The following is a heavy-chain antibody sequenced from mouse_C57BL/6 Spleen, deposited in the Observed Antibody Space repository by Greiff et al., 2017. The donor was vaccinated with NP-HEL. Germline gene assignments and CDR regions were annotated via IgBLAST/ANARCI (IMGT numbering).Heavy chain of an antibody. CDR2: IRNKANNHAT. CDR1: GFTFSDAW. Sequence: EVQGVESGGGLVQPGGSMKLSCAASGFTFSDAWMDWVRQSPEKGLEWVAEIRNKANNHATYYAESVKGRFTISRDDSKSSVYLQMNSLRAEDTGIYYCTRRRFTTVVFDYWGQGTTLTVSS. CDR3: TRRRFTTVVFDY. D-gene: IGHD1-1*01. V-gene: IGHV6-6*01. J-gene: IGHJ2*01.